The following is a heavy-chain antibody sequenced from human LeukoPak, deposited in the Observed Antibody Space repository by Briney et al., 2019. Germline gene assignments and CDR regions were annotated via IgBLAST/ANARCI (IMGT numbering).Heavy chain of an antibody. CDR3: ARGPTRANSSDF. D-gene: IGHD2/OR15-2a*01. J-gene: IGHJ4*02. CDR2: INPDGNKK. CDR1: GFTFSNYW. Sequence: PRGSLRLSCAASGFTFSNYWMDWVRQAPGKGLEWVASINPDGNKKYSADSVKGRFTISRDNAKNSLYLQMNSLRAEDTAVYYCARGPTRANSSDFWGQGTLVTVSS. V-gene: IGHV3-7*04.